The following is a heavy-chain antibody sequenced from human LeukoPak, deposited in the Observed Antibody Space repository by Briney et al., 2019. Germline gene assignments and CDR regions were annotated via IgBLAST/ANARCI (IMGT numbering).Heavy chain of an antibody. V-gene: IGHV3-23*01. J-gene: IGHJ3*02. CDR3: ARHYGGNSAAFDI. D-gene: IGHD4-23*01. CDR1: GFTFSSYA. CDR2: ISGSGGST. Sequence: PGGSLRLSCAASGFTFSSYAMSWVRQAPGKGLEWVSAISGSGGSTYYADSVKGRFTISRDNSKNTLYLQMNSLRAEDTAVYYCARHYGGNSAAFDIWGQGTMVTVSS.